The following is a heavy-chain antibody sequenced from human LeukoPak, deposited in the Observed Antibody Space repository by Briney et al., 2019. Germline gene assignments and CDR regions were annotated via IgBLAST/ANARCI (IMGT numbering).Heavy chain of an antibody. D-gene: IGHD2-15*01. CDR2: FRSSGGTP. Sequence: PGGSLRLPCAPSGFPFSSYWLHWVRQAPGKGLEGVSAFRSSGGTPYYADSVKGHFTISRDNSKNTLYLQMNSLSAEDTAVYYCAKDGDRGAYCSGGSCYPYYYYYMDVWGKGTTVTISS. CDR1: GFPFSSYW. J-gene: IGHJ6*03. CDR3: AKDGDRGAYCSGGSCYPYYYYYMDV. V-gene: IGHV3-23*01.